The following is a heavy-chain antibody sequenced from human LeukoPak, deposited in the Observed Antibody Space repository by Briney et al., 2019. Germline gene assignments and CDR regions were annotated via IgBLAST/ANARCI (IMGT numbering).Heavy chain of an antibody. J-gene: IGHJ4*02. CDR1: GGSISSGSYY. CDR3: ARFGILTGYFDY. V-gene: IGHV4-61*02. D-gene: IGHD3-9*01. CDR2: IFTSGGT. Sequence: SETLSLTCTVPGGSISSGSYYWSWIRQPAGKGLDWIGRIFTSGGTNYNPSLKSRVTISVDTSKNQFSLNLSFVTAADTAVYYCARFGILTGYFDYWGQGTLVTVSS.